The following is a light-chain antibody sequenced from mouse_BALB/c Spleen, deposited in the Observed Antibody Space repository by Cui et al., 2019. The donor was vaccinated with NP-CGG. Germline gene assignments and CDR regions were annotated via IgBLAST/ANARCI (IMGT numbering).Light chain of an antibody. Sequence: AFLTQETATTTSPGETVTLTCRSSTGAVTTNNYANWVQEKPDHFFTGLIGGTNNRAPGVPARFSGSLIGDKAALTITGAQTEDEAIYFCALWYSNHWVFGGGTKLTVL. CDR1: TGAVTTNNY. CDR2: GTN. CDR3: ALWYSNHWV. J-gene: IGLJ1*01. V-gene: IGLV1*01.